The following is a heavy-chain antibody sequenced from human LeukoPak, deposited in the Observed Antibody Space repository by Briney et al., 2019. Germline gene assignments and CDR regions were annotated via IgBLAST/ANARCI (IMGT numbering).Heavy chain of an antibody. V-gene: IGHV3-30*02. Sequence: GGSLRLSCAASGFTFSSYGMHWVRQAPGKGLEWVAFIRYDGSYKYYADSVKGRFTISRDNSKNTLSLQMNSLRAEDTAVYYCAKGSGWEMSYYYYYMDVWGKGTTVTISS. CDR1: GFTFSSYG. CDR3: AKGSGWEMSYYYYYMDV. J-gene: IGHJ6*03. CDR2: IRYDGSYK. D-gene: IGHD1-26*01.